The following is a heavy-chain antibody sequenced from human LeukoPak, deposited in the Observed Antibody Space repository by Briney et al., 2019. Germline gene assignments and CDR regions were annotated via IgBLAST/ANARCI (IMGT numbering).Heavy chain of an antibody. CDR1: GFTFSGSA. J-gene: IGHJ4*02. Sequence: GGSLRLSCAASGFTFSGSAMRWVRQASGKGLEWVGRIRSKANNYTTAYAASVKAMFTISRDDSKNTAYLQMNGLKTEDTAVYYCTSLDYGDYVYFDYWGQGTLVTVSS. D-gene: IGHD4-17*01. V-gene: IGHV3-73*01. CDR2: IRSKANNYTT. CDR3: TSLDYGDYVYFDY.